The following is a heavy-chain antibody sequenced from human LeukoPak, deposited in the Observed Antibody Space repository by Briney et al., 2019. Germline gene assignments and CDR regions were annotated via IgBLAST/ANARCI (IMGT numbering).Heavy chain of an antibody. CDR3: ARGWLRSGFDL. CDR1: GDSVSSA. J-gene: IGHJ4*02. Sequence: SQTLSLTCAISGDSVSSAWNWIRQSPSRGLEWLGRTYYSSKWYTDYAVSVKGRVSINPDTSKNQLSLQLSSVTPEGTAVYYCARGWLRSGFDLWGQGTLVTVSS. D-gene: IGHD5-12*01. CDR2: TYYSSKWYT. V-gene: IGHV6-1*01.